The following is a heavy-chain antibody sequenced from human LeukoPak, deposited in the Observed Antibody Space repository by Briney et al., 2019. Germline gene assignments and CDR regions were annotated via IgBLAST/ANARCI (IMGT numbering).Heavy chain of an antibody. CDR3: AGKEAAYYFVY. CDR1: GFSFSTYG. D-gene: IGHD2-15*01. Sequence: GGSLRLFCASSGFSFSTYGMQWVRQPPAKGREGVTFMQYDGSEEYYADSVKGRFTISRDNSKNTLYLQMDRLRGEDTAVYYCAGKEAAYYFVYRGQGTLVTVSS. V-gene: IGHV3-30*02. CDR2: MQYDGSEE. J-gene: IGHJ4*02.